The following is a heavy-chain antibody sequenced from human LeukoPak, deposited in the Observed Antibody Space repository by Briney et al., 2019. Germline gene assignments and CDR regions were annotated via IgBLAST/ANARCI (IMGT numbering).Heavy chain of an antibody. V-gene: IGHV1-18*01. Sequence: ASVKVSCKAPGYTFTTYGISWVRQAPGQGLEWMGWISAYNGNTNYAQKFQGRVTMTTDTSTSTAYMELRSLRSDDTAVYYCARDPTIAVAGPGYWGQGTLVTVSS. D-gene: IGHD6-19*01. CDR1: GYTFTTYG. CDR2: ISAYNGNT. CDR3: ARDPTIAVAGPGY. J-gene: IGHJ4*02.